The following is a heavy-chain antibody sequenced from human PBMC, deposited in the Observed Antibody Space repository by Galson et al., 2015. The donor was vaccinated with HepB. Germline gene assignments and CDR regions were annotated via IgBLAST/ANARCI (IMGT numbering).Heavy chain of an antibody. CDR2: ISYDGSNK. CDR1: GFTLSSYA. D-gene: IGHD4-23*01. Sequence: SLRLSCAASGFTLSSYAMHWVRQAPGKGLEWVAVISYDGSNKYYADSVKGRFTISRDNSKNTLYLQMNSLRAEDTAVYYCALPETTVVTPPDYWGQGTLVTVSS. J-gene: IGHJ4*02. CDR3: ALPETTVVTPPDY. V-gene: IGHV3-30-3*01.